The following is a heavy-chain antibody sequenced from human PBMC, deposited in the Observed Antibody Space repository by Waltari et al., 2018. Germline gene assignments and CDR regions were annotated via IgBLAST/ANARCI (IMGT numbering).Heavy chain of an antibody. Sequence: EVQLLESGGGWVELGGSLRFSCAAPGFTVLSHYMRLVRQDPGKGLEWVSGVGGRGVSTLYADSVKGRFTISRDNSKNTLYLEMNSLRAEDTALYFCVRDISIIAGSRSDNWFDPWGQGTLVTVSS. J-gene: IGHJ5*02. V-gene: IGHV3-23*01. CDR2: VGGRGVST. D-gene: IGHD3-3*02. CDR1: GFTVLSHY. CDR3: VRDISIIAGSRSDNWFDP.